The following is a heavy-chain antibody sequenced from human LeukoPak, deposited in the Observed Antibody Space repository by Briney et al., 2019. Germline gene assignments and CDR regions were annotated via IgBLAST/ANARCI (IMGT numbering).Heavy chain of an antibody. Sequence: GGSLRLSCAASGFTFSSYSMNWVRQAPGKGLEWVAVISYDGSNKYYADSVKGRFTISRDNSKNTLYLQMNSLRAEDTAVYYCAREAYDSSGYYYGSYFDYWGQGTLVTVSS. CDR3: AREAYDSSGYYYGSYFDY. CDR2: ISYDGSNK. J-gene: IGHJ4*02. CDR1: GFTFSSYS. V-gene: IGHV3-30*03. D-gene: IGHD3-22*01.